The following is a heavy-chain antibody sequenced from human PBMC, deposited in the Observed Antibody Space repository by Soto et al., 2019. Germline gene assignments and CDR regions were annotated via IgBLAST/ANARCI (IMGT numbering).Heavy chain of an antibody. CDR1: GGSGSSGSYY. Sequence: ETRSLTCTVSGGSGSSGSYYWSWIRQPPGKGLEWIGYIYYSGSTNYNPSLKSRVTISVDTSKNQFSLKLSSVTAADTAVYYCARVPTGSLYDAFDIWGQGTMVS. CDR2: IYYSGST. V-gene: IGHV4-61*01. J-gene: IGHJ3*02. CDR3: ARVPTGSLYDAFDI. D-gene: IGHD1-26*01.